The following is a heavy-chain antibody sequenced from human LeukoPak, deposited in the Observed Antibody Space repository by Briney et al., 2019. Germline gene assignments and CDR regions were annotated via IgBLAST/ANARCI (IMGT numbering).Heavy chain of an antibody. D-gene: IGHD2-15*01. CDR2: IKQDGSEK. CDR1: GFTFSSYW. V-gene: IGHV3-7*01. Sequence: GGSLRLSCAASGFTFSSYWMSWVRQAPGKGLEWVANIKQDGSEKYYVDSVKGRFTISRDNAKNSLYLQMNSLRAEDTAVYYCARDCCSGGSCDWFDPWGQGTLVTVSS. J-gene: IGHJ5*02. CDR3: ARDCCSGGSCDWFDP.